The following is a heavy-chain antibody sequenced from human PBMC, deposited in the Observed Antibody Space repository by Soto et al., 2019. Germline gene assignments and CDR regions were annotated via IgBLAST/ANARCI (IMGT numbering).Heavy chain of an antibody. CDR2: IKQDGSEK. CDR1: GFTFSSYW. D-gene: IGHD6-19*01. Sequence: LRLSCAASGFTFSSYWMSWVRQAPGKGLEWVANIKQDGSEKYYVDSVKGRFTISRDNAKNSLYMKMNSLRAEDTAVYYCARDPYSSGWPGDYWGQGTLVTVSS. CDR3: ARDPYSSGWPGDY. J-gene: IGHJ4*02. V-gene: IGHV3-7*03.